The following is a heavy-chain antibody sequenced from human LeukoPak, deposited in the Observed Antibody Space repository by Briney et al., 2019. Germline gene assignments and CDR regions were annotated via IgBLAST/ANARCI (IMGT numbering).Heavy chain of an antibody. D-gene: IGHD1-26*01. CDR3: ARERWELPYYNYYMDV. CDR1: GGSISSYY. CDR2: IYYSGST. J-gene: IGHJ6*03. V-gene: IGHV4-59*12. Sequence: SETLSLTCTVSGGSISSYYWSWIRQPPGKGLEWIGYIYYSGSTNYNPSLKSRVTISVDTSKYQFSLKLSSVTAADTAVYYCARERWELPYYNYYMDVWGKGTTVTVSS.